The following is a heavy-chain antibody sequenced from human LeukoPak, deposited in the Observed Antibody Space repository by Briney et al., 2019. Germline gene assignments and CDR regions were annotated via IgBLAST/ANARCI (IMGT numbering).Heavy chain of an antibody. Sequence: GGSLRLSCAASGFTFSSYSMNWVRQAPGKGLEWVSSISSSSSYIYYADSVKGRFTISRDNAKNSLYLQMNSLRVEDTAVYYCARDEKYCSGGSCYSDYWGQGTLVTVPS. D-gene: IGHD2-15*01. CDR3: ARDEKYCSGGSCYSDY. CDR1: GFTFSSYS. V-gene: IGHV3-21*01. CDR2: ISSSSSYI. J-gene: IGHJ4*02.